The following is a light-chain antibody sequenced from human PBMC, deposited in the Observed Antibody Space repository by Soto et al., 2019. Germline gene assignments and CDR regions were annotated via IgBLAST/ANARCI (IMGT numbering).Light chain of an antibody. CDR2: RGS. Sequence: QSALTQPASVSGSPGQSITISCTGTTSDVGSYNFVSWYQHTPGKAPNPMIYRGSKRPSGVSYRFSGSKSGNTASLTISGLQAEDEADYYCCSYAGSSTLVFGGGTKLTVL. J-gene: IGLJ2*01. CDR3: CSYAGSSTLV. V-gene: IGLV2-23*01. CDR1: TSDVGSYNF.